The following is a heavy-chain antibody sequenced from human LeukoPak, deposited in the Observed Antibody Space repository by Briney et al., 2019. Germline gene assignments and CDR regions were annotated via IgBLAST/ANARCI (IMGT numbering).Heavy chain of an antibody. CDR2: IYYSRST. J-gene: IGHJ5*02. CDR3: ARTEENYDILTGYYLGDNWFDP. V-gene: IGHV4-39*07. Sequence: SETLSLTCTVSGGSISSSSYYWGWIRQPPGKGLEWIGSIYYSRSTYYNPSLKSRVTISVDTSKNQFSLKLSSVTAADTAVYYCARTEENYDILTGYYLGDNWFDPWGQGTLVTVSS. D-gene: IGHD3-9*01. CDR1: GGSISSSSYY.